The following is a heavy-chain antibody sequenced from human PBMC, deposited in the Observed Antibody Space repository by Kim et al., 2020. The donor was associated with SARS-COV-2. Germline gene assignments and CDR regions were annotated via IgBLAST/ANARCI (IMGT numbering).Heavy chain of an antibody. V-gene: IGHV1-8*01. CDR2: MNPNSGNT. CDR1: GYTFTSYD. D-gene: IGHD3-9*01. CDR3: ARALRYFDWLLSHYYYYMDV. J-gene: IGHJ6*03. Sequence: ASVKVSCKASGYTFTSYDINWVRQATGQGLEWMGWMNPNSGNTGYAQKFQGRVTMTRNTSISTAYMELSSLRSEDTAVYYCARALRYFDWLLSHYYYYMDVWGKGTPVTVSS.